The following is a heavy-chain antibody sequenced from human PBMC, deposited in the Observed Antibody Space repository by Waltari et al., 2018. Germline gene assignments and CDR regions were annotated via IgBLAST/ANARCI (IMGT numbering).Heavy chain of an antibody. Sequence: KGLEWVAVISYDGSNKYYVDSVNGRFTISRDNSKNALYLQMNSLRAEDTAVYYCARPLFYCSSTSCYVGYWGQGTLVTVSS. D-gene: IGHD2-2*01. V-gene: IGHV3-30*04. J-gene: IGHJ4*02. CDR2: ISYDGSNK. CDR3: ARPLFYCSSTSCYVGY.